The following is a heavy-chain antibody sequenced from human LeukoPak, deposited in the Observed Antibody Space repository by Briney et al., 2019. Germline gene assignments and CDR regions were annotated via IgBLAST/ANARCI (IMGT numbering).Heavy chain of an antibody. Sequence: GRSLRLSCAASGFTFSSYGMHRVRQAPGKGLEWVAVIWYDGSNKYYGDSVKGRFTISRDNSKNTLYLQMNSLRAEDTAVYYCARSLGSYGEGFDYWGQGTLVTVSS. J-gene: IGHJ4*02. D-gene: IGHD4-17*01. CDR1: GFTFSSYG. CDR3: ARSLGSYGEGFDY. V-gene: IGHV3-33*01. CDR2: IWYDGSNK.